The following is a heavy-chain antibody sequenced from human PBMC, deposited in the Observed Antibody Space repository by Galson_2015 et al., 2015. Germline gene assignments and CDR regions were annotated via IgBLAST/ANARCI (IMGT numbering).Heavy chain of an antibody. J-gene: IGHJ4*02. D-gene: IGHD6-13*01. CDR3: ARHGASKYSSSWSTFDY. CDR2: IYYSGST. CDR1: GGSISSSSYY. V-gene: IGHV4-39*01. Sequence: SETLSLTCTVSGGSISSSSYYWGWIRQPPGKGLEWIGSIYYSGSTYYNPSLKSRVTISVDTSKNQFSLKLSSVTAADTAVYYCARHGASKYSSSWSTFDYWGQGTLVTVSS.